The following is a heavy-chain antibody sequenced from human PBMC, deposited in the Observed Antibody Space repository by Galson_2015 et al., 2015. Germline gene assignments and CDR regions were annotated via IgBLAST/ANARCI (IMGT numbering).Heavy chain of an antibody. CDR1: GFTFSSYA. D-gene: IGHD4-17*01. V-gene: IGHV3-23*01. J-gene: IGHJ6*02. CDR3: ARDITVTTYYYYYYGMDV. CDR2: ISGSGGST. Sequence: SLRLSCAASGFTFSSYAMSWVRQAPGKGLEWVSAISGSGGSTYYADSVKGRFTISRDNSKNTLYLQMNSLRAEDTAVYYCARDITVTTYYYYYYGMDVWGQGTTVTVSS.